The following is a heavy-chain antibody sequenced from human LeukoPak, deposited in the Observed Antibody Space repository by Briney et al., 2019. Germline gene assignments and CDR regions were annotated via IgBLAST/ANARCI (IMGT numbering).Heavy chain of an antibody. Sequence: SETLSLTCTVSGGSISSYYWSWIRQPPGKGLEWIGYIYYSRSTNYNPSLKSRVTISVDTSKNQFSLKLSSVTAADTAVYYCARARYYFDYWGQGTLVTVSS. CDR3: ARARYYFDY. J-gene: IGHJ4*02. CDR2: IYYSRST. V-gene: IGHV4-59*01. CDR1: GGSISSYY.